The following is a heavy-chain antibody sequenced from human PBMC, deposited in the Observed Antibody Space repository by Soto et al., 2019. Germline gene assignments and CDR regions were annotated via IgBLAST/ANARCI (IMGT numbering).Heavy chain of an antibody. CDR2: ISYDGNNE. CDR1: GFTFSAYT. D-gene: IGHD1-26*01. J-gene: IGHJ3*02. V-gene: IGHV3-30-3*01. CDR3: ARDGYSGRSEGFDI. Sequence: QVQLVESGGGVVQPGRSLRLSCAASGFTFSAYTMHWVRQPPGKGLEWVAVISYDGNNERYTDAVKGRFTVSRDNSKSTLYLQMNSLKSEDTAVYYCARDGYSGRSEGFDIWGQGTMVTVSS.